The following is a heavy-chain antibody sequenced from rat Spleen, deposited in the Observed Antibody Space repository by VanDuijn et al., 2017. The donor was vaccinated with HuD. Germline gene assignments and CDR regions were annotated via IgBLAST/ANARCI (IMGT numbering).Heavy chain of an antibody. CDR2: ISSSSSYI. CDR1: GFTFSNYG. D-gene: IGHD4-4*01. Sequence: EVQLVESGGGLVQPGRSLKLSCLASGFTFSNYGMNWIRQAPGKGLEWVASISSSSSYIYYADTVKGRFTISRNNLKGTLYLQMDSLRSEDTATYFCTRRGFLSDWYFDFWGPGTMVTVSS. CDR3: TRRGFLSDWYFDF. V-gene: IGHV5-34*01. J-gene: IGHJ1*01.